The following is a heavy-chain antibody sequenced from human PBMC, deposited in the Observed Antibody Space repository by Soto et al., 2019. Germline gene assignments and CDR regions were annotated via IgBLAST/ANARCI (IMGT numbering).Heavy chain of an antibody. J-gene: IGHJ5*02. CDR1: GYRVSSYW. CDR3: ARWVAGGGERWLDH. V-gene: IGHV5-10-1*01. D-gene: IGHD6-19*01. Sequence: EVQLVQSGAEVKKPGESLRISCKCSGYRVSSYWISRVRQMPGKSLEWMGMIDPRGSNTNYIPSFQGHVTISPDKSISTAYVQWNRLKASDTAMYSWARWVAGGGERWLDHGGQGTVVIVSS. CDR2: IDPRGSNT.